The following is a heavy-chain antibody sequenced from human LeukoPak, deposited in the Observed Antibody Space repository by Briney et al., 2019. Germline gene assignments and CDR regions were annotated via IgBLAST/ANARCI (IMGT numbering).Heavy chain of an antibody. CDR2: INWNGGTT. J-gene: IGHJ6*03. D-gene: IGHD6-19*01. Sequence: GGSLRLSCAASGFTFDDYGMTWVRQVPGKGLEWVSGINWNGGTTGYAGSVKGRFTISRDNAKNSLYLQMNSLRAEDTALYHCARAYSNGGYFYYYMDVWGKGTTVTVS. V-gene: IGHV3-20*01. CDR3: ARAYSNGGYFYYYMDV. CDR1: GFTFDDYG.